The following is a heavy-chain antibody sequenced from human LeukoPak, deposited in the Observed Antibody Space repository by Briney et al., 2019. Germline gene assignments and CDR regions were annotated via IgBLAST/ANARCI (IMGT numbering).Heavy chain of an antibody. D-gene: IGHD3-22*01. CDR3: AKDLLLSYYDISGYNNWFAP. CDR2: ISYDGSNK. CDR1: GFTFSSYG. J-gene: IGHJ5*02. V-gene: IGHV3-30*18. Sequence: GGSLRLSCAASGFTFSSYGMHWVRQAPGKGLEWVAVISYDGSNKYYADSVKGRFTISRDNSKNTLYLQMNSLRAEDTAVYYCAKDLLLSYYDISGYNNWFAPWGKGTLFTASS.